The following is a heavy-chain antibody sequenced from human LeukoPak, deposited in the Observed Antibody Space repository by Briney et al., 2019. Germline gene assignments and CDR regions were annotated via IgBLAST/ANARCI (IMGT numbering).Heavy chain of an antibody. CDR3: ATEGLITMVRGAAFDY. D-gene: IGHD3-10*01. V-gene: IGHV1-24*01. CDR1: GYTLTELS. Sequence: ASVEVSCKVSGYTLTELSMHWVRQAPGKGLEWMGGFDPEDGETIYAQKFQGRVTMTEDTSTDTAYMELSSLRSEDTAVYYCATEGLITMVRGAAFDYWGQGTLVTVSS. CDR2: FDPEDGET. J-gene: IGHJ4*02.